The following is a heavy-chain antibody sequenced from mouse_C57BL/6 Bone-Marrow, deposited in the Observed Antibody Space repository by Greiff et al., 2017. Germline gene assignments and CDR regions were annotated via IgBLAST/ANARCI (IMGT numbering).Heavy chain of an antibody. CDR3: TTMMFDY. CDR1: GFNIKDDY. J-gene: IGHJ2*01. D-gene: IGHD2-3*01. CDR2: IDPENGDT. Sequence: VQLQQSGAELVRPGASVKLSCTASGFNIKDDYMHWVKQRPEQGLEGIGWIDPENGDTEYASKFQGKATITADTSSNTAYLQLSSLTSEDTAVYYCTTMMFDYWGQGTTLTVSS. V-gene: IGHV14-4*01.